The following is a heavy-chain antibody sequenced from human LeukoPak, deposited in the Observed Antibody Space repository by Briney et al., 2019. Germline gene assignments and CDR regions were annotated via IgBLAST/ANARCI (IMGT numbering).Heavy chain of an antibody. D-gene: IGHD3-22*01. J-gene: IGHJ4*02. CDR2: ISYDGSNK. Sequence: GRCLRLSCAASGFTFSSYDMHLVLQAPGKGLVWVEVISYDGSNKYYADSVKGRFTISRDNSKNTLHLQMNSLRAEDTAVYYCAKGLYYYDSSGYPPDYWGQGTLVTVSS. V-gene: IGHV3-30*18. CDR3: AKGLYYYDSSGYPPDY. CDR1: GFTFSSYD.